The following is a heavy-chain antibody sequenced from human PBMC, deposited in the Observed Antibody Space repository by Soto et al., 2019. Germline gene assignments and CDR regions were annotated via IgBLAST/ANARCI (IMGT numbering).Heavy chain of an antibody. V-gene: IGHV3-23*01. CDR3: ARYIPGVRYYGMDV. J-gene: IGHJ6*02. D-gene: IGHD2-2*01. CDR1: GFTFSSYA. CDR2: IGESGTPT. Sequence: SGGSLRLSCAASGFTFSSYAMKWVRQAPGKGLEWVSLIGESGTPTYYADSVKGRFTIPRDNSGNTLFLEMYSLRAEDTAVYYCARYIPGVRYYGMDVWGQGTTVTVSS.